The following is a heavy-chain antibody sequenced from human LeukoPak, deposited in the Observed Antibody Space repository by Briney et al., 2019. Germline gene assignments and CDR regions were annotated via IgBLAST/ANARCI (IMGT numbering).Heavy chain of an antibody. CDR2: IYPGDSDT. V-gene: IGHV5-51*01. CDR1: GYSFTTYW. Sequence: GESLKISCTASGYSFTTYWIGWVRQMPGKGLEWMGIIYPGDSDTRYSPSFQGQVTISADKSISTAYLQWSSLKASDTAMYYCARRAGNSGYFSDAFDIWAQGTMVTVSS. CDR3: ARRAGNSGYFSDAFDI. J-gene: IGHJ3*02. D-gene: IGHD3-22*01.